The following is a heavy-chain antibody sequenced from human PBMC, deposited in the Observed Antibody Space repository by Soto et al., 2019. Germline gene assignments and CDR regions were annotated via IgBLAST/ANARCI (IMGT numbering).Heavy chain of an antibody. V-gene: IGHV3-23*01. CDR3: AKDQTDVTLFDY. Sequence: WWSLRLSCSASVFSCSSLAMSWLRQAPGKGLEWVSSISGRGVDTLYADSVKGRFTISRDNSRNTLYLQVNSLRAEDTAVYYCAKDQTDVTLFDYWGQGTLVTVSS. CDR1: VFSCSSLA. CDR2: ISGRGVDT. J-gene: IGHJ4*02. D-gene: IGHD2-21*02.